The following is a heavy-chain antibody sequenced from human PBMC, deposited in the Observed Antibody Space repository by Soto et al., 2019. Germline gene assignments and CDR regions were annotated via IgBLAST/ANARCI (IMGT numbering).Heavy chain of an antibody. CDR3: ARRETMVRGVISSAGDY. J-gene: IGHJ4*02. CDR2: IYPGDSDT. D-gene: IGHD3-10*01. V-gene: IGHV5-51*03. Sequence: EVQLVQSGAEVKKPGESLKISCKGSGYSFTSYWIGWVRQMPGKGLEWMGIIYPGDSDTRYSPSFPGQVTISADKSISTAYLQWSSLKASDTVMYYCARRETMVRGVISSAGDYWGQGTLVTVSS. CDR1: GYSFTSYW.